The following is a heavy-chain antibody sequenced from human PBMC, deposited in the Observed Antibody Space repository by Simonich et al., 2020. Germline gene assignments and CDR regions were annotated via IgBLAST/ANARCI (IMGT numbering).Heavy chain of an antibody. Sequence: QVQLVQSGAEVNKPVASVKVACKAYGYTFTGDYMHGVRQAPGQGLEWMVRINPNSGGTNSAQKFQGRVTMARDTSNSTAYMELSRLRSDDTAGYYCARGALTGDYYYMDVWGKGTTVTVSS. D-gene: IGHD7-27*01. J-gene: IGHJ6*03. CDR2: INPNSGGT. V-gene: IGHV1-2*02. CDR1: GYTFTGDY. CDR3: ARGALTGDYYYMDV.